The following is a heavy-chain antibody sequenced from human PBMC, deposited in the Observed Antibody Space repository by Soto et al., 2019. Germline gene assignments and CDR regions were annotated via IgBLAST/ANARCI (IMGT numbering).Heavy chain of an antibody. J-gene: IGHJ5*02. CDR2: IWYDGSNK. CDR3: ARDNRQGTSPYANWFGP. D-gene: IGHD2-2*01. CDR1: GVTFSSYA. V-gene: IGHV3-33*08. Sequence: PGGSLRLSCAASGVTFSSYAMSWVRQAPGKGLEWVSAIWYDGSNKYYADSVKGRFTISRDNSKNTLYLQMNSLRAEDTAVYYCARDNRQGTSPYANWFGPWGQGTLVTVSS.